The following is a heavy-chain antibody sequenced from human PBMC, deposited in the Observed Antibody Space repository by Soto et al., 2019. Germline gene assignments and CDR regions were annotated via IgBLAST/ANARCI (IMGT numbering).Heavy chain of an antibody. V-gene: IGHV3-15*01. J-gene: IGHJ6*02. CDR1: GFTFSNAW. Sequence: KPVGSLRLSCAASGFTFSNAWMSWVRQAPGKALEGVGRIKSKTDGGTTDYAAPVKGRFTISRDDSKNTLYLQMNSLKTEDTAVYYCTTDVVAAGTDYYYYGMDVWGQGTTVTVSS. D-gene: IGHD6-13*01. CDR3: TTDVVAAGTDYYYYGMDV. CDR2: IKSKTDGGTT.